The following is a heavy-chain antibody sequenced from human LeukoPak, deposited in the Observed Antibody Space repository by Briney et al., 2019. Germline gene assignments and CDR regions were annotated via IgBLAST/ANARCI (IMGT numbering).Heavy chain of an antibody. CDR1: GFIFSNYA. J-gene: IGHJ4*02. D-gene: IGHD2-15*01. V-gene: IGHV3-30*04. CDR3: ANGGELGYCSGGSCRYYYYDSSGYYY. CDR2: ISYDGSNK. Sequence: ERSLRLSCAASGFIFSNYAIHWVRQAPGKGLEWVAVISYDGSNKYYADSVKGRFTISRDISKNTLYLQMNSLRAEGTAVYYCANGGELGYCSGGSCRYYYYDSSGYYYWGQGTLVTVSS.